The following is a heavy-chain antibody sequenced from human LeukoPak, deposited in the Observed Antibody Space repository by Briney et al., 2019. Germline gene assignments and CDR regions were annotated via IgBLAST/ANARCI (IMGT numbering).Heavy chain of an antibody. V-gene: IGHV4-34*01. CDR2: INHSGST. J-gene: IGHJ3*02. Sequence: PSETLSLACAVYGGSFSGYYWSWIRQPPGKGLEWIGEINHSGSTNYNPSLKSRVTISVDTSKNQFCLKLSSVTAADTAVYYCARRGRLSRRYAFDIWGQGTMVTVSS. CDR3: ARRGRLSRRYAFDI. D-gene: IGHD4/OR15-4a*01. CDR1: GGSFSGYY.